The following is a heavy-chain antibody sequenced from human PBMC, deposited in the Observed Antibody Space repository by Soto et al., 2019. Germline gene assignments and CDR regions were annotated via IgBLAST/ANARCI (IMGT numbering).Heavy chain of an antibody. V-gene: IGHV1-18*01. CDR1: GYTFTSYG. D-gene: IGHD3-10*01. CDR3: AREPPPRTYYYGSGPLGYFDY. Sequence: GASVKVSCKASGYTFTSYGISWVRQAPGQGLEWMGWISAYNGNTNYAQKLQGRVTMTTDPSTSTAYMELRSLRSDDTAVYYCAREPPPRTYYYGSGPLGYFDYWGQGTLVTVSS. CDR2: ISAYNGNT. J-gene: IGHJ4*02.